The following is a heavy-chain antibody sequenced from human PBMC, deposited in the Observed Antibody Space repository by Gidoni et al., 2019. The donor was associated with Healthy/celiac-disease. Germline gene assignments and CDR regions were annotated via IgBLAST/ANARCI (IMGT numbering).Heavy chain of an antibody. D-gene: IGHD6-13*01. Sequence: EVQLLESGGGLVQPGGSLRLSCAASGFTFSSYAMSWVRPAPGKGLEWVSAISGSGGSTYYADSVKGRFTISRDNSKNTLYLQMNSLRAEDTAVYYCAKDTNPYSSSWSYFQHWGQGTLVTVSS. V-gene: IGHV3-23*01. J-gene: IGHJ1*01. CDR1: GFTFSSYA. CDR2: ISGSGGST. CDR3: AKDTNPYSSSWSYFQH.